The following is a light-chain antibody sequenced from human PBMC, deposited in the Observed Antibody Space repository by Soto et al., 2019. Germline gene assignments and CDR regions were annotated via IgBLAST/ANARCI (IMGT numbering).Light chain of an antibody. CDR2: KAS. CDR3: QQYSSYPVS. Sequence: IPMTQSPSTLSASVGDRVNITCRASQSLTKWLAWYQQVPGNVPKLLIYKASTLESGVPSRFSGSGSGTEFTLTISSLQSGDSATYFCQQYSSYPVSFGQGTRLEIK. CDR1: QSLTKW. V-gene: IGKV1-5*01. J-gene: IGKJ5*01.